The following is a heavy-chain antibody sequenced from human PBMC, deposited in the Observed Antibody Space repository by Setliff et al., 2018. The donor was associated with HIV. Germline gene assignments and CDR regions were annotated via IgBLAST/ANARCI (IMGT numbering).Heavy chain of an antibody. V-gene: IGHV4-38-2*02. CDR3: AFNSETYYDV. Sequence: GSLRLSCTASGFTFGDYAMSWVRQAPGKGLEWVGSICQGGMTYYSPSLRSRVIVSADTSKNHFSLKLTSVTAADTAVYYCAFNSETYYDVGGQGTVVTVSS. CDR1: GFTFGDYA. D-gene: IGHD3-22*01. CDR2: ICQGGMT. J-gene: IGHJ4*02.